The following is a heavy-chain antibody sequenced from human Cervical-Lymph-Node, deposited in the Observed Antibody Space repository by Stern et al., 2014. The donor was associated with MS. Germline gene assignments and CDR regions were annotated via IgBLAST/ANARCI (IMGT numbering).Heavy chain of an antibody. Sequence: QITLKESGPALVKPTQTLKLSCTFSGFSLSTSGMCVSWIRQPPGQAREGLALFDWDDDKYYSPSLKARLTISKDTSKNQVYLPMTNMNPVDTATYYCARGRNCNDEPFDPWGQGTLVTVSS. CDR2: FDWDDDK. D-gene: IGHD1-20*01. CDR3: ARGRNCNDEPFDP. V-gene: IGHV2-70*01. CDR1: GFSLSTSGMC. J-gene: IGHJ5*02.